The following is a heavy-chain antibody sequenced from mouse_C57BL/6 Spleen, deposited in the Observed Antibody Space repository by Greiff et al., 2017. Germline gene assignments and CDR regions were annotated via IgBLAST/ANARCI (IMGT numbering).Heavy chain of an antibody. D-gene: IGHD2-5*01. CDR3: ARDGYSNYDGLGFAY. CDR2: IYYSGTI. Sequence: EVQVVESGPGLVKPSQTVFLTCTVTGISITTGNYRWSWIRQFPGNKLEWIGYIYYSGTITYNPSLTSRTTITRDTPKNQFFLEMNSLTAEDTATYYCARDGYSNYDGLGFAYWGQGTLVTVSA. CDR1: GISITTGNYR. V-gene: IGHV3-5*01. J-gene: IGHJ3*01.